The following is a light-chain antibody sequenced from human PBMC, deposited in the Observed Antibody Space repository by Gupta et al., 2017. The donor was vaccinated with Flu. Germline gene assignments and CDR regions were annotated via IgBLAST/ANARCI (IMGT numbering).Light chain of an antibody. CDR2: SNN. J-gene: IGLJ2*01. CDR3: AAWDDSLNGVV. Sequence: QPVLTQPPSASGTPGQRVTISCSGSSPNIGSNTVTWYQQLPGTAPKLLIYSNNQRPSGVPDRFSGSKSGTSASLAISGLQSEDEADYYCAAWDDSLNGVVFGGGTKLTVL. CDR1: SPNIGSNT. V-gene: IGLV1-44*01.